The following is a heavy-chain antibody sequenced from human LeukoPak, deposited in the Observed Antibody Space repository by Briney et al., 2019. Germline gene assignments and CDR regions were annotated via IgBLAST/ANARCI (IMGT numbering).Heavy chain of an antibody. Sequence: ASVKVSCKASGYTFTSYGISWVRQGPGQGLEWMGWISAYNGNTNYAQKLQGRVTMTTDTSTSTAYMELRSLRSDDTAVYYCARAPDTAMDTYYYYGMDVWGQGTTVTVSS. D-gene: IGHD5-18*01. V-gene: IGHV1-18*01. CDR1: GYTFTSYG. CDR2: ISAYNGNT. J-gene: IGHJ6*02. CDR3: ARAPDTAMDTYYYYGMDV.